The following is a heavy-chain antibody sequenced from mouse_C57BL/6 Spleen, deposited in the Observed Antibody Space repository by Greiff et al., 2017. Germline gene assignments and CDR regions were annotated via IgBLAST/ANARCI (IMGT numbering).Heavy chain of an antibody. CDR3: ARGGSYYSNYDWYFDV. Sequence: EVQVVESGPGMVKPSQSLSLTCTVTGYYITSGYVWHWIRHFPGNKLEWLGYISYSGSTNYNPSLKSRISITHDTSKNHFFLKLNSVTTEDTAPYYCARGGSYYSNYDWYFDVWGTGTTVTVSS. V-gene: IGHV3-1*01. CDR1: GYYITSGYV. CDR2: ISYSGST. J-gene: IGHJ1*03. D-gene: IGHD2-5*01.